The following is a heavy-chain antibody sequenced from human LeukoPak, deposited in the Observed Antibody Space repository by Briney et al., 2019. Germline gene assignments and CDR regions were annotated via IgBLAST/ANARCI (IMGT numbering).Heavy chain of an antibody. V-gene: IGHV3-23*01. CDR2: ISGSRGST. D-gene: IGHD4-17*01. CDR3: AKGDGDYAGFDP. CDR1: GFTFGDYA. Sequence: GGSLRLSCTASGFTFGDYAMSWFRQAPGKGLEWVSAISGSRGSTYYADSVKGRFTISRDNSKNTLYLQMDSLRAEDTAVFYCAKGDGDYAGFDPWGQGTLVTVSS. J-gene: IGHJ5*02.